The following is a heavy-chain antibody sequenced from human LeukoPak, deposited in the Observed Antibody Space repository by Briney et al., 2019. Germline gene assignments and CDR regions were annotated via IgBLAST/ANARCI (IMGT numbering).Heavy chain of an antibody. CDR3: ASLTYYFDSSGYYPGYFQH. V-gene: IGHV3-11*03. J-gene: IGHJ1*01. D-gene: IGHD3-22*01. CDR2: ISSSNSYT. Sequence: GGSLRLSCAASGFTFSDYYMSWIRQAPGKGLEWVSYISSSNSYTNYADSVKGRFYADSVKGRFTISRDNARNSLYLQMNSLRAEDTAVYYCASLTYYFDSSGYYPGYFQHWGQGTLVTVSS. CDR1: GFTFSDYY.